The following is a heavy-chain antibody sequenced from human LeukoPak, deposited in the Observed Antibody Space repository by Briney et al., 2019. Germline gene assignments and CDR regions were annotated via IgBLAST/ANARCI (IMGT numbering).Heavy chain of an antibody. D-gene: IGHD6-19*01. J-gene: IGHJ6*02. Sequence: GGSLRLSCAASGFSFSSYYMSWVRQAPGKGLEWVALINPDGNERYYVDSVKGRFTISRDNARSSLYLQMDSLRDDDTAMYFCTRDLAAVPGPRMDVWGQGITVTVSS. V-gene: IGHV3-7*03. CDR3: TRDLAAVPGPRMDV. CDR1: GFSFSSYY. CDR2: INPDGNER.